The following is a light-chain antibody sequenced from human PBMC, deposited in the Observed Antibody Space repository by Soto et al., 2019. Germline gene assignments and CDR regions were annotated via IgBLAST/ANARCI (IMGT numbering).Light chain of an antibody. CDR1: QSVSSN. Sequence: EIVMTQSPATLSVSPGERATLSCRASQSVSSNLAWYQQKPGQAPRLLIYGASTRATGIPARFSGSGSGTEFTLTISSLQSEDFAVYYCQQYNNWPETFGQGNKV. V-gene: IGKV3-15*01. CDR3: QQYNNWPET. J-gene: IGKJ1*01. CDR2: GAS.